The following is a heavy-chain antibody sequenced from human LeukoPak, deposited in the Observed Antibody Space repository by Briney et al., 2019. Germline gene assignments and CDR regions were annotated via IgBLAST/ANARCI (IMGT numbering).Heavy chain of an antibody. J-gene: IGHJ6*02. D-gene: IGHD2-2*02. CDR1: VGSISSGNW. CDR2: IYHDGTR. Sequence: SGTLSLTCAVSVGSISSGNWWSWVRQSPGKGLEWIGEIYHDGTRNYNPSLKSRVTISADTFKNHFSLKLTSVTAADTAVYYCATAPILRGEGGEHYKYGMDVWGQETTVIVSS. V-gene: IGHV4-4*02. CDR3: ATAPILRGEGGEHYKYGMDV.